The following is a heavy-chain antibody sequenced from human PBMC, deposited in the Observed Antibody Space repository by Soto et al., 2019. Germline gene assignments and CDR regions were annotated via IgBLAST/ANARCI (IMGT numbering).Heavy chain of an antibody. V-gene: IGHV3-48*03. Sequence: EVQLVESGGGLVQPGGSLRLSCAASGFTFSSYEMNWVRQAPGKGLEWVSHISSSGSTIYYADSVKGRFTISRDNAKNSLYLQMNSLRAEDTAVYYCARDRPSKLYCSGGSCHAIYYYYGMDVWGQGTTVTVSS. CDR3: ARDRPSKLYCSGGSCHAIYYYYGMDV. CDR1: GFTFSSYE. CDR2: ISSSGSTI. J-gene: IGHJ6*02. D-gene: IGHD2-15*01.